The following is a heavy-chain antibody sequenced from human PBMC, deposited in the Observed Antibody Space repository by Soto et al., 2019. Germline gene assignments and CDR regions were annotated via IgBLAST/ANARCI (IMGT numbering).Heavy chain of an antibody. J-gene: IGHJ4*02. Sequence: PSETLSLTCAVSSGSISSSNWWSWVRQPPGKGLEWIGEIYHSGSTNYNPSLKSRVTISVDKSKNQFSLKLSSVTAADTAVYYCASSWEATIPFDYWGQGTLVTVSS. CDR2: IYHSGST. V-gene: IGHV4-4*02. D-gene: IGHD5-12*01. CDR3: ASSWEATIPFDY. CDR1: SGSISSSNW.